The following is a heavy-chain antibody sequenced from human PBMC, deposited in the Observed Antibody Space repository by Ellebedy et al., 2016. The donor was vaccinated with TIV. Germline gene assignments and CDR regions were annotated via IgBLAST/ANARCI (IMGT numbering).Heavy chain of an antibody. D-gene: IGHD6-13*01. CDR2: IIPIFGTA. CDR3: ARAISGTGWFDP. J-gene: IGHJ5*02. Sequence: AASVKVSCKASAGTFSSYAISGVRQSPGQGLEWMGGIIPIFGTANYAQKFQGRVTITADESTSTAYMELSSLRSEDTAVYYCARAISGTGWFDPWGQGTLVTVSS. CDR1: AGTFSSYA. V-gene: IGHV1-69*13.